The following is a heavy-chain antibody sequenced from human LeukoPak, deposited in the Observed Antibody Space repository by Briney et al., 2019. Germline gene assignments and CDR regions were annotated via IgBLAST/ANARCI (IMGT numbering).Heavy chain of an antibody. D-gene: IGHD5-18*01. Sequence: SETLSLTCTVSGGSISSTSYYWGWIRQPPGKGLEWIGTIYYSGSTYYNPSLRSRVTISADTSKNRFSLNLNSVTAADTAVYFCARLRGYTDGPPGYWGQGTLVTVSS. CDR3: ARLRGYTDGPPGY. J-gene: IGHJ4*02. V-gene: IGHV4-39*01. CDR1: GGSISSTSYY. CDR2: IYYSGST.